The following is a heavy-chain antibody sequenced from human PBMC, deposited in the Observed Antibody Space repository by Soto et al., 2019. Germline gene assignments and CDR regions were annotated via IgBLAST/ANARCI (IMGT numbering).Heavy chain of an antibody. Sequence: ASVKVSCKTSGYTFTSYGINWVRQATGLGLEWMGWINPGNGNTKYSQQFQGRVIIDRDTSASTAYMELSSLRSEDTAVYYCARGGYFDSSNYLAYWGLGTLVTVSS. CDR2: INPGNGNT. CDR1: GYTFTSYG. V-gene: IGHV1-3*01. J-gene: IGHJ4*02. D-gene: IGHD3-22*01. CDR3: ARGGYFDSSNYLAY.